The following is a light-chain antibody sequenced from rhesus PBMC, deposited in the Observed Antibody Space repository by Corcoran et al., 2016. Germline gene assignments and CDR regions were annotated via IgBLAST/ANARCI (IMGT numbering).Light chain of an antibody. V-gene: IGKV3-53*01. CDR2: GAS. CDR1: QSVSSS. Sequence: QVILTQSPATLSLSPGERATLTCRASQSVSSSLAWYQQKPGQAPRLLIYGASSRATGIPARYSGRGSGTEYTLTLSSLDPEDFAVYYCQKYSRSPYSFVQGTKVDIK. CDR3: QKYSRSPYS. J-gene: IGKJ2*01.